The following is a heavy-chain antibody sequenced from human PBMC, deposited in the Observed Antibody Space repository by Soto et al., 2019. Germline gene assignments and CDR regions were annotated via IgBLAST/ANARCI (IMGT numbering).Heavy chain of an antibody. Sequence: LRLSCAASGFTFSSYSMNWVRQAPGKGLEWVSSISSSSSYIYYADSVRGRFTISRDNAKNSLYLQMNSLRAEDTAVYYCASGGSGYGHDYWGQGTLVTVSS. D-gene: IGHD5-12*01. CDR1: GFTFSSYS. V-gene: IGHV3-21*01. J-gene: IGHJ4*02. CDR2: ISSSSSYI. CDR3: ASGGSGYGHDY.